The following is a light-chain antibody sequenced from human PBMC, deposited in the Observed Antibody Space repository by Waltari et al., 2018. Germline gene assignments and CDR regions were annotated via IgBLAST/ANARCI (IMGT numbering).Light chain of an antibody. V-gene: IGLV3-21*04. Sequence: SYVLTQPPSVSVAPGKTARITCGGNNLGSKSGHWYQQKPGQAPVVVIYYDSDRPSGIPERFSGSNSGNTATLSISRVEAGDEADYYCQVWDSSSDHPVFGGGTKLTVL. J-gene: IGLJ2*01. CDR2: YDS. CDR1: NLGSKS. CDR3: QVWDSSSDHPV.